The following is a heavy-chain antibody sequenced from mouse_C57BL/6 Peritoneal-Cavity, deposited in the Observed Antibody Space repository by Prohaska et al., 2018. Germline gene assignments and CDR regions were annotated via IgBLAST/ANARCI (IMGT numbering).Heavy chain of an antibody. D-gene: IGHD2-1*01. CDR2: INSDGREI. J-gene: IGHJ1*03. CDR3: MRYGNYWYFDV. CDR1: GFTFSGFW. V-gene: IGHV11-2*01. Sequence: EVQLLETGGGLVQPGGSRGLSCEGSGFTFSGFWMSWVRQTPGKTLEWIGDINSDGREINYAPSIKDLFTIFRDNDKSTLYLQMSNVRSEDTATYFCMRYGNYWYFDVWGTGTTVTVSS.